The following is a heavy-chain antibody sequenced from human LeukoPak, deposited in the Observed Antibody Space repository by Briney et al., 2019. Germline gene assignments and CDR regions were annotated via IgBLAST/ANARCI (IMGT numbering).Heavy chain of an antibody. CDR3: ASHGVGLRYFDWSN. CDR1: GCTFSSYA. CDR2: IIPILGIA. J-gene: IGHJ4*02. Sequence: GSSVKVSCKASGCTFSSYAISWVRPAPGQWLEWMGRIIPILGIANYAQKFQGRVTITADKSTSTAYMELSSLRSEDTAVYYCASHGVGLRYFDWSNWGQGTLVTVS. V-gene: IGHV1-69*04. D-gene: IGHD3-9*01.